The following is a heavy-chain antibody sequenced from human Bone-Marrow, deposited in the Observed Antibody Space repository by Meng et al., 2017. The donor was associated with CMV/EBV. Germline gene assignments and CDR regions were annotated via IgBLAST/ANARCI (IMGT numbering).Heavy chain of an antibody. Sequence: SCKASGYTFTSYGISWVRQAPGKGLKWVSVIYSGGNTYYTDSVKGRFTISRDNSKNTLYLQMNSLRAEDTAVYYCARYYYGMDVCGQGTTVAASS. V-gene: IGHV3-53*01. J-gene: IGHJ6*02. CDR3: ARYYYGMDV. CDR1: GYTFTSYG. CDR2: IYSGGNT.